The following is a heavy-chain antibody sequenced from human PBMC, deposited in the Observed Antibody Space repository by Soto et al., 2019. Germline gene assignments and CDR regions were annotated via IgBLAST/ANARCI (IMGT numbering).Heavy chain of an antibody. V-gene: IGHV3-30*18. Sequence: QVQLVESGGGVVQPGRSLRLSCAASGFAFSSYGMHWVRQAPGKGLEWVAVISYDGSNKYYADSVKGRFTISRDNSKNTLYLQMNSLRGEDTALYYCAKDGMGAAAFYYYYMDVWGKGTTVTVSS. CDR3: AKDGMGAAAFYYYYMDV. J-gene: IGHJ6*03. D-gene: IGHD6-13*01. CDR2: ISYDGSNK. CDR1: GFAFSSYG.